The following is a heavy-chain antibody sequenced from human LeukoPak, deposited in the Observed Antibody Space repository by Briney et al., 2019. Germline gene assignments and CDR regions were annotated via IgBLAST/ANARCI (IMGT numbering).Heavy chain of an antibody. Sequence: PSETLSLTCTVSGGSISSYYWSWIRQPPGKGLEWIGYIYYSGSTNYNPSLKSRVTISVDTSKNQFSLKLSSVTAADTAVYYCARQSSYREQWLDLAPLYYYYMDVWGKGTTVTVSS. CDR1: GGSISSYY. CDR3: ARQSSYREQWLDLAPLYYYYMDV. V-gene: IGHV4-59*08. CDR2: IYYSGST. D-gene: IGHD6-19*01. J-gene: IGHJ6*03.